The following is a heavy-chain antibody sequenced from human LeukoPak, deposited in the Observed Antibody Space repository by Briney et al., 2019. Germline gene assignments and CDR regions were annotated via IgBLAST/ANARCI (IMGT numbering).Heavy chain of an antibody. Sequence: PGRSLRLSFAASGGFSFSSYAMHWVRQAPGKGLEWVAGISYDGSNKYYADSVKGRFTISRDNSKNTLYLQMNSLRAEDTAVYYCARDHSSGVTYSLIGQWGQGTLVTVSS. CDR1: GGFSFSSYA. D-gene: IGHD3-10*01. V-gene: IGHV3-30-3*01. J-gene: IGHJ4*02. CDR3: ARDHSSGVTYSLIGQ. CDR2: ISYDGSNK.